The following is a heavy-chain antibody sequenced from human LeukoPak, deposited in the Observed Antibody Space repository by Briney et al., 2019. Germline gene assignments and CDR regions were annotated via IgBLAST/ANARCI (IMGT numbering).Heavy chain of an antibody. J-gene: IGHJ6*02. Sequence: PGGSLRLSCAASGFTFSDYYMSWIRQAPGKGLEWVSYISSSSSTIYYADSVKGRFTISRDNAKNSLYLQMNSLRAEDTAVYYRARDYDFWLHYYYYYGMDVWGQGTTVTVSS. V-gene: IGHV3-11*04. CDR3: ARDYDFWLHYYYYYGMDV. CDR2: ISSSSSTI. D-gene: IGHD3-3*01. CDR1: GFTFSDYY.